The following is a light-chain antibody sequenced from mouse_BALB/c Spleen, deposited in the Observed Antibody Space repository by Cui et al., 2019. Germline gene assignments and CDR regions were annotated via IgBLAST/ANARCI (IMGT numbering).Light chain of an antibody. CDR3: QQYYSYPLT. V-gene: IGKV8-30*01. Sequence: DIVMSQSPSSLAVSVGEKVTMSCKSSQSLLYSRNQKNYLAWYQQKPGQSPKLLIYWASTRESGVPDRFTGSGSGTDFTLTISSVKAEDLAVYYCQQYYSYPLTFGAGTKLELK. J-gene: IGKJ5*01. CDR1: QSLLYSRNQKNY. CDR2: WAS.